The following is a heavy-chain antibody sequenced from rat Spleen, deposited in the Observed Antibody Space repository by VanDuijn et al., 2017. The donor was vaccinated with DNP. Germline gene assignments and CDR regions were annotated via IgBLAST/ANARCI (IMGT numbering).Heavy chain of an antibody. Sequence: EVQLVESGGGLIQPGRSLKLSCAASGFTFSDYNMAWVRQAPKKGLEWVATIINDGSRTYYRDSVKGRFTISRDNAKNTLYLQMDSLRSEDTATYYCTTLNYYASLSGYFDYWGQGVMVTVSS. D-gene: IGHD1-12*01. CDR3: TTLNYYASLSGYFDY. CDR2: IINDGSRT. J-gene: IGHJ2*01. CDR1: GFTFSDYN. V-gene: IGHV5S10*01.